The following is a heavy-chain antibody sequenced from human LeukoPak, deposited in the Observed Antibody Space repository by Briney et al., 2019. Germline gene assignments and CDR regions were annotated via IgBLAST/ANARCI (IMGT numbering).Heavy chain of an antibody. J-gene: IGHJ6*02. D-gene: IGHD6-19*01. V-gene: IGHV4-39*01. Sequence: SETLSLTCTVSGGSISSSSYYWGWIRQPPGEGLEWIGSIYYSGSTYYNPSLKSRVTISVDTSKNQFSLKLSSVTAADTAVYYCAECHSSGWTPCYYGMDVWGQGTTVTVSS. CDR1: GGSISSSSYY. CDR3: AECHSSGWTPCYYGMDV. CDR2: IYYSGST.